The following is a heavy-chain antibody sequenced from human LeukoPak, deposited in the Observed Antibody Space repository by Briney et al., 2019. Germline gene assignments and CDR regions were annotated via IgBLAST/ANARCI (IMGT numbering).Heavy chain of an antibody. D-gene: IGHD3-22*01. Sequence: PGGSLRLSCAASGFTFSTYGMNWVRQAPGKGLEWVSYNSHTSDAIYYPDSVKGRFTISRDNAKNSLYLQMNSLRDEDTAVYYCARASSSGYDYWGQGTLDTVSS. CDR1: GFTFSTYG. J-gene: IGHJ4*02. V-gene: IGHV3-48*02. CDR3: ARASSSGYDY. CDR2: NSHTSDAI.